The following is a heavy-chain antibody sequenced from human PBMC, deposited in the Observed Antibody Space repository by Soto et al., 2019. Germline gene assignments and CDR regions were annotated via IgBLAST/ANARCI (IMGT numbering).Heavy chain of an antibody. CDR2: IYYSGST. Sequence: PSETLSLTCTVSGGSISSSSYYWGWIRQPPGKGLEWIGSIYYSGSTYYNPSLKSRVTISVDTSKNQFSLKLSSVTAADTAVYYCARQDYDILTGYYQGSWFDPWGQGTLVTVSS. J-gene: IGHJ5*02. CDR3: ARQDYDILTGYYQGSWFDP. D-gene: IGHD3-9*01. V-gene: IGHV4-39*01. CDR1: GGSISSSSYY.